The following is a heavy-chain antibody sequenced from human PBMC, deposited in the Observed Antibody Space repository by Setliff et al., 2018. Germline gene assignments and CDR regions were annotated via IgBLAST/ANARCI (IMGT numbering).Heavy chain of an antibody. J-gene: IGHJ6*02. CDR1: GESFSNNY. CDR2: IYHNGNT. CDR3: ARDRTAYSYGLDV. Sequence: SETLSLTCSVYGESFSNNYWSWIRQPPGKGLQWIGYIYHNGNTNFNPSLKGRVNMSIDTSKNQFALNLKSVTAADAAVYYCARDRTAYSYGLDVWGQGTTVTVSS. D-gene: IGHD5-18*01. V-gene: IGHV4-59*01.